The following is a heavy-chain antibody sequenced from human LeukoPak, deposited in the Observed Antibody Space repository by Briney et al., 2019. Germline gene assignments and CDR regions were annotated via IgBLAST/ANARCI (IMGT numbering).Heavy chain of an antibody. Sequence: GKSLGLSCVASGFTFSSYGMHWVRQAPGKGMEWVAVISSDGSSKYYTDSVKGRVTIARDNSKNTLYLQMNSLRAEDTAVYYCARGENSKTYPVSGYWGQGTLVTVSS. V-gene: IGHV3-30*03. J-gene: IGHJ4*02. CDR1: GFTFSSYG. CDR3: ARGENSKTYPVSGY. D-gene: IGHD2/OR15-2a*01. CDR2: ISSDGSSK.